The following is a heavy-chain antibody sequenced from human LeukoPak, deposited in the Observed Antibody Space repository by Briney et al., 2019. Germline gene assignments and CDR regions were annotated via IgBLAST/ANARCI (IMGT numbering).Heavy chain of an antibody. Sequence: SETLSLTCTVSGAPIRSYFWNWIRQPAGKGPEWIGRVYASGSNIYNPSLKSRVAMSLDTSKNQFPLELTSVTVADTAVYFCARDPGQGGYLDFWGQGALVTVSS. CDR1: GAPIRSYF. V-gene: IGHV4-4*07. CDR3: ARDPGQGGYLDF. J-gene: IGHJ4*02. CDR2: VYASGSN. D-gene: IGHD3-16*01.